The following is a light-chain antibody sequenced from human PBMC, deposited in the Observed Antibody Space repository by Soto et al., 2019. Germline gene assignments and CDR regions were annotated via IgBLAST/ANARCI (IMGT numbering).Light chain of an antibody. CDR1: SGHSSYA. CDR2: LYSDGSH. V-gene: IGLV4-69*01. J-gene: IGLJ3*02. CDR3: QTWGTAFRV. Sequence: QSVLTQSPSASASLGASVKLTCTLSSGHSSYAIAWHQQHPEKGPRYLMKLYSDGSHNKGDGIPDRFSGSSSGAERYLTISSLQSEDEADYYCQTWGTAFRVFGGGTKLTVL.